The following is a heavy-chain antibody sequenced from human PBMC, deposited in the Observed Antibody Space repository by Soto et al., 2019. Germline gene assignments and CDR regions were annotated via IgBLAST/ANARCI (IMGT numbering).Heavy chain of an antibody. Sequence: ASVQVSCKASGYTFTSYGISWVRQAPGQGLEWMGWISAYNGNTNYAQKLQGRVTLTRDTSISTAYMELSSLRSEDTAVYYCTRDSSYESSGSFDYYYGLDAGGKRTTVTVS. D-gene: IGHD3-22*01. CDR2: ISAYNGNT. CDR1: GYTFTSYG. V-gene: IGHV1-18*01. CDR3: TRDSSYESSGSFDYYYGLDA. J-gene: IGHJ6*01.